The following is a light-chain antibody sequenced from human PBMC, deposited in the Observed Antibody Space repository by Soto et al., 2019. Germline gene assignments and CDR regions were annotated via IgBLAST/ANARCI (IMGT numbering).Light chain of an antibody. V-gene: IGLV1-47*01. Sequence: QSVLTQPPSASGTPGQRVTISCSGSSSNIGSNYVYWYHQLPGTAPKLVIYRNNQRPSGIPDRFSGSKSGTSGTLDITGLQTGDEADYYCATWDASLTGEVFGGGTKLTVL. CDR2: RNN. J-gene: IGLJ2*01. CDR1: SSNIGSNY. CDR3: ATWDASLTGEV.